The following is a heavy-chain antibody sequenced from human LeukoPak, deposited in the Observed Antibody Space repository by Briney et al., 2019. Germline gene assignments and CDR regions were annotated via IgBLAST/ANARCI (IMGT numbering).Heavy chain of an antibody. D-gene: IGHD2-2*01. CDR1: GFTFGDYA. CDR2: IRSKAYGGTT. Sequence: GGSLRLSCTASGFTFGDYAMSWFRQAPGKGQEWVGFIRSKAYGGTTEYAASVKGRFTISRDDSKSIAYLQMNSLKTEDTAVYYCTRGTGDIVVVPADYWGQGTLVTVSS. V-gene: IGHV3-49*03. J-gene: IGHJ4*02. CDR3: TRGTGDIVVVPADY.